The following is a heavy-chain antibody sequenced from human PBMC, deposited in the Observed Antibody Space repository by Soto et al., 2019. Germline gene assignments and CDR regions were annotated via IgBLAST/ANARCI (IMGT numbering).Heavy chain of an antibody. Sequence: QMVESGGGLVKPGMSLRLSCAASGFRFDDFAMHWVRQGQGKGLEWVSGISWNSGDKDYGDSVKGRFVISRDNDKNSLDLQMNSLRPEDTAVYYCVRGRGPMNRGYFFSWGRGTLVIVSP. J-gene: IGHJ4*02. D-gene: IGHD2-21*01. CDR1: GFRFDDFA. CDR2: ISWNSGDK. V-gene: IGHV3-9*01. CDR3: VRGRGPMNRGYFFS.